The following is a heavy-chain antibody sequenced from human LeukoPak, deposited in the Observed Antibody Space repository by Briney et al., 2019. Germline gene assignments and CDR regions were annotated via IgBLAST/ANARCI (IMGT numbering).Heavy chain of an antibody. Sequence: SQTLSLTCTVSGGSISSGGYYWSWIRQPPGKGLEWIGEINHSGSTNYNPSLKSRVTISVDTSKNQFSLKLSSVTAADTAVYYYARHYCSGGSCYLHFDYWGQGTLVTVSS. V-gene: IGHV4-30-2*03. CDR1: GGSISSGGYY. CDR2: INHSGST. D-gene: IGHD2-15*01. CDR3: ARHYCSGGSCYLHFDY. J-gene: IGHJ4*02.